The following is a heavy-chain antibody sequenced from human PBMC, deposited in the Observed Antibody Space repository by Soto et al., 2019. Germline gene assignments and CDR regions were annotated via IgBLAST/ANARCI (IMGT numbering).Heavy chain of an antibody. CDR1: RYTFTDYA. CDR3: AREGAHYTPLDH. J-gene: IGHJ4*02. D-gene: IGHD2-15*01. Sequence: ASVKVSCKASRYTFTDYAIHWVRQAPGQGLEWMGWINVGNGNTGYSRKFQGRVTNVRDMSASTAYIEVTSLTSEDTAIYYCAREGAHYTPLDHWGQGTLVTVSS. V-gene: IGHV1-3*01. CDR2: INVGNGNT.